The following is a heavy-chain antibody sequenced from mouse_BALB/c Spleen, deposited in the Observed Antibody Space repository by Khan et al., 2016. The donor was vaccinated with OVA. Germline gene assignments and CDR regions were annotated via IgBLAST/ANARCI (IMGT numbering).Heavy chain of an antibody. J-gene: IGHJ2*01. CDR2: IWGDGSI. Sequence: VKLQESGPGLVAPSQSLSITCTVSGFSLTSNGVSWVRQPPGKGLEWLGVIWGDGSINYHSVLKSRLSISKDNSKSQVFLKLNSLQTDDTAKYYCAKLRVFYFDYWGQGTTLTVSS. CDR3: AKLRVFYFDY. V-gene: IGHV2-3*01. CDR1: GFSLTSNG.